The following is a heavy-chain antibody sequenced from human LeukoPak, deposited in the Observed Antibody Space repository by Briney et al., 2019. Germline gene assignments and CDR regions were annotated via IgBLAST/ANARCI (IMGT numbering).Heavy chain of an antibody. CDR2: IYYSGST. D-gene: IGHD6-13*01. V-gene: IGHV4-59*01. J-gene: IGHJ4*02. CDR3: VGVATAGTAYFDY. CDR1: GGSISSYY. Sequence: PSETLSLTCTVSGGSISSYYWSWIRQPPGKGLEWIGYIYYSGSTTYIPSHKSRVTISVDTSKNQFALKLSSLTAADTAVYYCVGVATAGTAYFDYWGQGNLLTVSS.